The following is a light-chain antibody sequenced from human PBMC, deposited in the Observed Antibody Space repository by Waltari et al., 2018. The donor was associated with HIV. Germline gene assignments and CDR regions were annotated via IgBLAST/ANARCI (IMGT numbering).Light chain of an antibody. J-gene: IGLJ2*01. CDR3: CAYAGSTTYVI. Sequence: QSALTQPASVSGSPGQSITISCTGTSSDVGGYNLVSWYQQHPGKAPKLMIYEVNKRPSGVSNRFSGSKSVNTAFRTIFGLQAEDEADYYCCAYAGSTTYVIFGGGTKLTVL. CDR1: SSDVGGYNL. V-gene: IGLV2-23*02. CDR2: EVN.